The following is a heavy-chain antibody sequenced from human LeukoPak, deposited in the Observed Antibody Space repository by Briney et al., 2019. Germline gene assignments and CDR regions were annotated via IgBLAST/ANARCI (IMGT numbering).Heavy chain of an antibody. V-gene: IGHV1-2*02. J-gene: IGHJ4*02. CDR1: GYTFTGYY. CDR2: INPNSGGT. D-gene: IGHD3-22*01. CDR3: ARDLSGYYYDSSGYSY. Sequence: GASVKVSCKASGYTFTGYYMHWVRQAPGQGLKWMGWINPNSGGTNYAQKFQGRVTMTRDTSISTAYMELSRLRSDDTAVYYCARDLSGYYYDSSGYSYWGQGTLVTVSS.